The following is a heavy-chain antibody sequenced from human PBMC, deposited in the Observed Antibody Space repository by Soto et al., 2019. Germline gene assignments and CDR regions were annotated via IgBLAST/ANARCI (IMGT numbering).Heavy chain of an antibody. D-gene: IGHD3-16*02. Sequence: GGSLRLSCAASGFTFSSYAMSWVRQAPGKGLEWVSAISGSGGSTYYADSVKGRFTISRDNSKNTLYLQMNSLRAEDTAVYYCAKFKLGDDYIWGSYRFDAFDIWGQGTMVTVS. J-gene: IGHJ3*02. CDR2: ISGSGGST. V-gene: IGHV3-23*01. CDR3: AKFKLGDDYIWGSYRFDAFDI. CDR1: GFTFSSYA.